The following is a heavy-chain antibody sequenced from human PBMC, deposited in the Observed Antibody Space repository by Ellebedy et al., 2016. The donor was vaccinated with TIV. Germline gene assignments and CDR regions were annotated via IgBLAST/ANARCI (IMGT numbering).Heavy chain of an antibody. CDR3: SIVDLGLAFHY. D-gene: IGHD3/OR15-3a*01. Sequence: GESLKISCAVSGFTVSGNYMSWVRQAPGKGLEWVSIIYSSGITYYPDSVKGRFTISRDNSKNTVSLQMNSLRAEDSAVYYCSIVDLGLAFHYWGRGTLVSVSS. J-gene: IGHJ4*02. V-gene: IGHV3-53*01. CDR1: GFTVSGNY. CDR2: IYSSGIT.